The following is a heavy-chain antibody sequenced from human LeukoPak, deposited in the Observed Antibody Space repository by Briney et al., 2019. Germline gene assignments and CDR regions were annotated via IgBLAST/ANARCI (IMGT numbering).Heavy chain of an antibody. CDR1: GFTFSSYS. D-gene: IGHD2-21*02. CDR3: ARRVTPNSFDY. Sequence: GGSLRLSCAASGFTFSSYSMTWVRQAPGKGLEWVSSISSSNSSIYYADSVKGRFTISRDNAKNSLYLQMNSLRAEDTAVYYCARRVTPNSFDYWGQGTLVTVSS. V-gene: IGHV3-21*01. J-gene: IGHJ4*02. CDR2: ISSSNSSI.